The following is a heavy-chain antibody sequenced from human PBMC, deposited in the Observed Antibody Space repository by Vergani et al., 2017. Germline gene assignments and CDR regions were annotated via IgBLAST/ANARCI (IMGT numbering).Heavy chain of an antibody. CDR2: INAGNGNT. V-gene: IGHV1-3*01. CDR3: ARDDSYGSDY. D-gene: IGHD5-18*01. Sequence: QVQLVQSGAEVKKPGASVKVSCKASGYTFTSYAMHWVRQAPGQRLEWMGWINAGNGNTKYSQKFQGRVTITRDTSASKAYMELSSLRSEDTAVYYCARDDSYGSDYWGQGTLVTVSS. J-gene: IGHJ4*02. CDR1: GYTFTSYA.